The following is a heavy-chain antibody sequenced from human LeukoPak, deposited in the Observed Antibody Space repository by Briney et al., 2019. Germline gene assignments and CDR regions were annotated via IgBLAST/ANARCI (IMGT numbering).Heavy chain of an antibody. CDR3: ARHYYSSREFDY. CDR1: GXSISSYY. J-gene: IGHJ4*02. D-gene: IGHD6-13*01. CDR2: IYYSGGT. Sequence: SETLSLTCTVSGXSISSYYWSWIRQPPGKGLEWIGYIYYSGGTNYNPSLKSRVTISVDTSESQFSLKLSSVTAADTAVYYCARHYYSSREFDYWGQGTLVTVSS. V-gene: IGHV4-59*08.